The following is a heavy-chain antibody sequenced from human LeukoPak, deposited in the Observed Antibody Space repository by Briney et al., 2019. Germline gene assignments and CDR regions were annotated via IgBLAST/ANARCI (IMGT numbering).Heavy chain of an antibody. CDR2: IIPILGIA. V-gene: IGHV1-69*04. J-gene: IGHJ4*02. Sequence: GASVKVSCKASGGTFSSHAISWVRQAPGQGLEWMGRIIPILGIANYAQKFQGRVTITADKSTSTAYMELSSLRSEDTAVYYCASSYYDSSGNFDYWGQGTLVTVSS. D-gene: IGHD3-22*01. CDR3: ASSYYDSSGNFDY. CDR1: GGTFSSHA.